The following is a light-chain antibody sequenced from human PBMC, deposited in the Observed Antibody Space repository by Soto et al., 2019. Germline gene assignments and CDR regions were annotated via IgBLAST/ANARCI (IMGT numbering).Light chain of an antibody. CDR2: GAS. Sequence: EIVLTQSPDTLSLSPGERATLSCRASQSVSTNSLAWYQQKPGQAPRPLIYGASSRATGTPDRFSGSGSGTDFTLTISRLEPEDFATYYCQQYNNYPWTFGQGTKVEIK. CDR3: QQYNNYPWT. J-gene: IGKJ1*01. CDR1: QSVSTNS. V-gene: IGKV3-20*01.